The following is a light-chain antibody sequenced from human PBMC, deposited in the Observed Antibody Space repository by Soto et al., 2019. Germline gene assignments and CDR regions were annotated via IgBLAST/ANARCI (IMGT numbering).Light chain of an antibody. CDR1: SSNIGAGYD. CDR2: GNG. J-gene: IGLJ1*01. V-gene: IGLV1-40*01. CDR3: QSYDSSLSGSNV. Sequence: QPVLTQPPSVSGAPGQRVTISCTGSSSNIGAGYDVHWYQQLPGTAPKLLIYGNGNRPSGVPDRFSGSKSGTSASLAITGLQAEDEADYYCQSYDSSLSGSNVFGTGTKLTVL.